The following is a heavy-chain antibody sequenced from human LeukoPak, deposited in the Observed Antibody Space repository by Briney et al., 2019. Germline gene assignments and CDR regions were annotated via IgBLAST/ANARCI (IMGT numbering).Heavy chain of an antibody. J-gene: IGHJ5*02. D-gene: IGHD6-19*01. Sequence: GGSLRLSCAASGFTFSSYSMNWVRQAPGKGLEWVSSISSSSSYIYYADSVKGRFTISRDNAKNSLYLQMNSLRAEDTAVYYCAKDHGSGGYNWFDPWGQGTLVTVSS. CDR1: GFTFSSYS. CDR3: AKDHGSGGYNWFDP. V-gene: IGHV3-21*01. CDR2: ISSSSSYI.